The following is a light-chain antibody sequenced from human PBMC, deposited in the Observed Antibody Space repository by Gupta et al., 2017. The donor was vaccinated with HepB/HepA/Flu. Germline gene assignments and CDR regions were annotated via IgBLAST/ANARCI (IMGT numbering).Light chain of an antibody. V-gene: IGLV3-1*01. CDR3: QAWNSSVVVV. Sequence: SKLSQPLSVSVSPGQTASIPCSRVNLEDKHVCWYQQKPAQTPVVVIYQDSKRRSGIPERFSGSNSGNTATLTITGTHATDDDDYYCQAWNSSVVVVFGGGTKLTVL. J-gene: IGLJ2*01. CDR1: NLEDKH. CDR2: QDS.